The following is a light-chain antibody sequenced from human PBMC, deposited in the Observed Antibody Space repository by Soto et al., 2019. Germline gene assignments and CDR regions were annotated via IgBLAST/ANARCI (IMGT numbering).Light chain of an antibody. CDR1: QSVSSY. CDR3: QQRSNWLT. CDR2: DAS. J-gene: IGKJ4*01. Sequence: EIVLTQSPATLSLSPGERATLSCRASQSVSSYLAWYQQKPGQPPRLHIYDASTRATGIPARFSGSGSGTDFTLTISGLEPEDVAVYYCQQRSNWLTFGGGTKVEIK. V-gene: IGKV3-11*01.